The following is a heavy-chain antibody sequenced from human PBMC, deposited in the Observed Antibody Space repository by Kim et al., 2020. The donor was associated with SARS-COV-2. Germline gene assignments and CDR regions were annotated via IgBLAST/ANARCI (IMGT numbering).Heavy chain of an antibody. CDR2: IDGGGGAT. CDR1: GFSFSMYG. Sequence: GGSLRLSCAASGFSFSMYGMNWVRQAPGKGLEWVSAIDGGGGATFDADSVKGRFTISRDNSKNTLYLQMNGLRADDTAVYYCGERREGHSGSGYMDVWGQGTTVTVSS. V-gene: IGHV3-23*01. CDR3: GERREGHSGSGYMDV. D-gene: IGHD3-10*01. J-gene: IGHJ6*02.